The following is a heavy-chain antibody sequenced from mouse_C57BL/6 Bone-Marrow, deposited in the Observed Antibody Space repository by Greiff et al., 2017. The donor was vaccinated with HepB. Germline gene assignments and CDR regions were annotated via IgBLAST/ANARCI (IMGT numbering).Heavy chain of an antibody. CDR1: GFTFSSYG. CDR3: ALPYYYAMDY. V-gene: IGHV5-6*01. CDR2: ISSGGSYT. Sequence: EVKLVESGGDLVKPGGSLKLSCAASGFTFSSYGMSWVRQTPDQRLEWVATISSGGSYTYYPDSVKGRFTIARDNAMNTLYLQMSSLKSEDTAMYYCALPYYYAMDYWGQGTSVTVSS. J-gene: IGHJ4*01.